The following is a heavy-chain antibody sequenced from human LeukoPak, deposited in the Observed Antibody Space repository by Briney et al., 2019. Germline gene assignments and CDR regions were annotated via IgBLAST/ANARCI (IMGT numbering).Heavy chain of an antibody. CDR3: ARNGPSYDYGDYAPSSYGMDV. Sequence: GGSLRLSCAASGFTFSNHYMHWVRQAPGKGLEWVSSISSSSSYIYYADSVKGRFTISRDNAKNSLYLQMNSLRAEDTAVYYCARNGPSYDYGDYAPSSYGMDVWGQGTTVTVSS. J-gene: IGHJ6*02. CDR1: GFTFSNHY. CDR2: ISSSSSYI. D-gene: IGHD4-17*01. V-gene: IGHV3-21*01.